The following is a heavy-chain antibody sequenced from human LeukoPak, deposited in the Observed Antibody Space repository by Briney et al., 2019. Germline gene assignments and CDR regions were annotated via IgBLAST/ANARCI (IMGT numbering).Heavy chain of an antibody. CDR1: GGSFSGYY. J-gene: IGHJ5*02. D-gene: IGHD6-13*01. CDR3: ARGRRSSSWYIVFWFDP. V-gene: IGHV4-34*01. CDR2: INHSGST. Sequence: SETLSLTCAVYGGSFSGYYWSWIRQPPGKGLEWIGGINHSGSTNYNPSLKSRVTISVDTSKNQFSLKLSSVTAADTAVYYCARGRRSSSWYIVFWFDPWGQGTLVTVSS.